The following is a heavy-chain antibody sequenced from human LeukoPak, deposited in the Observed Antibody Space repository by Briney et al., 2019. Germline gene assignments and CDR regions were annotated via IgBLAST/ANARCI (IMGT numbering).Heavy chain of an antibody. D-gene: IGHD2-2*01. Sequence: SQTLSLTCTVSGGSISSGGYYWSWIRQHPGKGLEWIGYIYYSGSTYYNPSLKSRVTISVDTSKNQFSLKLSSVTAADTAVHYCARVRCSSTSSPYCYYYYMDVWGKGTTVTVSS. V-gene: IGHV4-31*03. CDR2: IYYSGST. CDR3: ARVRCSSTSSPYCYYYYMDV. J-gene: IGHJ6*03. CDR1: GGSISSGGYY.